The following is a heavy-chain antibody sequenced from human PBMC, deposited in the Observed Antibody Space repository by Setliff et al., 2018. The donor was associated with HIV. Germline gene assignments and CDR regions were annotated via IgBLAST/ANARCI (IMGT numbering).Heavy chain of an antibody. Sequence: SETLSLTCAVYGGPLSGHYWSWIRQPPGQGLEWIGETSHSGKTNYNPSLKSRVTISVDTSKNQFSLKLTSVTAADTAVYYCVTSSSWSSRLNFWGPGMSVTVPS. CDR2: TSHSGKT. D-gene: IGHD2-2*01. J-gene: IGHJ4*02. CDR3: VTSSSWSSRLNF. V-gene: IGHV4-34*01. CDR1: GGPLSGHY.